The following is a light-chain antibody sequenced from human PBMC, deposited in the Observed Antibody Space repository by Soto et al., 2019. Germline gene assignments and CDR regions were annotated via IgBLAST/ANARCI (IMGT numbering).Light chain of an antibody. CDR2: LNSDGSH. CDR3: QTWGTGV. CDR1: SGHSNYA. Sequence: QLVLTQSPSASASLGASVKLTCTLSSGHSNYAIAWHQQQPEKGPWYLMKLNSDGSHSKGDGIPDRFSGSSSGAERYLTISSLQSEDEADYYCQTWGTGVFGGGTQLTVL. V-gene: IGLV4-69*01. J-gene: IGLJ2*01.